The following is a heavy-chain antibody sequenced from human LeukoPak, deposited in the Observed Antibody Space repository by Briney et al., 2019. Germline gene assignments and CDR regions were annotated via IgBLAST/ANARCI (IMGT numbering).Heavy chain of an antibody. CDR3: ARVGYYDFWSGYPTNWFDP. J-gene: IGHJ5*02. Sequence: PSETLSLTCAVYGGSFSGYYWSWIRQPPGKGLEWIGEINHSGSTNYNPSLKSRVTISVDTSKNQFSLKLSSVTAADTAVYYCARVGYYDFWSGYPTNWFDPRGQGTLVTVSS. D-gene: IGHD3-3*01. CDR1: GGSFSGYY. CDR2: INHSGST. V-gene: IGHV4-34*01.